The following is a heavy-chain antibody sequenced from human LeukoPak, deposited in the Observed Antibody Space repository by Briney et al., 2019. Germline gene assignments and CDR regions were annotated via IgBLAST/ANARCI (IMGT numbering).Heavy chain of an antibody. V-gene: IGHV3-30*04. CDR2: ISYDGSTT. J-gene: IGHJ4*02. CDR3: ARDLEGRAAAGTGY. D-gene: IGHD6-13*01. Sequence: GGSLRLSCAASEFTFSTYAMHWVRQAPGKGLEWVAVISYDGSTTYYADSVKGRFTISRDNAKNTLYLQMNSLRAEDTAVYYCARDLEGRAAAGTGYWGQGTLVTVSS. CDR1: EFTFSTYA.